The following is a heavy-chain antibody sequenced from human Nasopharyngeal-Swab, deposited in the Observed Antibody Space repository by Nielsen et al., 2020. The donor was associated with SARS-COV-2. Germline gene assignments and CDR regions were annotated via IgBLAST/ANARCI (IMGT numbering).Heavy chain of an antibody. Sequence: GESLKISRAASGFTFTSYAMNWVRQAPGKGLEWLSAVNSNGADTYYADSVKGRFTISKDNSKNTLYLHMNSLRAEDTAVYYCAKDLTGYYAPLDQWGQGVLVTVSS. CDR1: GFTFTSYA. J-gene: IGHJ4*02. V-gene: IGHV3-23*01. CDR3: AKDLTGYYAPLDQ. D-gene: IGHD3-9*01. CDR2: VNSNGADT.